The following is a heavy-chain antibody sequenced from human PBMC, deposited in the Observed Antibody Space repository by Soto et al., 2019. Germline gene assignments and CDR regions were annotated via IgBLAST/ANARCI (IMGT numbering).Heavy chain of an antibody. CDR1: DYIFLAYG. CDR2: ISSKFGRR. CDR3: ARDDCNGGSCDGGHYLDL. V-gene: IGHV1-18*01. Sequence: QVQLVQSGPEVKKAGASVKVSCTAPTDYIFLAYGFDWVRQAPGQGLEWMGWISSKFGRRNYARTLQDRFTMTTDVSTKTVSMELKDLRSDDTAVYYCARDDCNGGSCDGGHYLDLWGRGTPISVSS. D-gene: IGHD2-15*01. J-gene: IGHJ2*01.